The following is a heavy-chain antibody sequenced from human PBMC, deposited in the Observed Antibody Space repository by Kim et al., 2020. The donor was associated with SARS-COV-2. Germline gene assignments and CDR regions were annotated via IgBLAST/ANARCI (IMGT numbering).Heavy chain of an antibody. V-gene: IGHV4-39*01. CDR3: ARQAGYSSSWYRGPLYYYYLDV. CDR2: IYYSGST. CDR1: GGSISSSSFY. D-gene: IGHD6-13*01. J-gene: IGHJ6*03. Sequence: SETLSLTCTVSGGSISSSSFYWGRIRQPPGKGLVWIGSIYYSGSTYYNPSLKSRVTISVDTSKNQFSLKLSPVTAAATAVYYCARQAGYSSSWYRGPLYYYYLDVWGQGTPVTVSS.